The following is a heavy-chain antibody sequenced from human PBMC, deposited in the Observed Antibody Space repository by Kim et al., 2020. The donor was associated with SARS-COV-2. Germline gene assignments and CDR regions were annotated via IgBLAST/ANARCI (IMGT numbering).Heavy chain of an antibody. J-gene: IGHJ6*02. CDR3: ARDLVVVPAAPIIIGDFAPGPSRSYYYYGMDV. D-gene: IGHD2-2*01. CDR2: ISYDGSNK. Sequence: GGSLRLSCAASGFTFSSYAMHWVRQAPGKGLEWVAVISYDGSNKYYADSVKGRFTISRDNSKNTLYLQMNSLRAEDTAVYYCARDLVVVPAAPIIIGDFAPGPSRSYYYYGMDVWGQGTTVTVSS. V-gene: IGHV3-30-3*01. CDR1: GFTFSSYA.